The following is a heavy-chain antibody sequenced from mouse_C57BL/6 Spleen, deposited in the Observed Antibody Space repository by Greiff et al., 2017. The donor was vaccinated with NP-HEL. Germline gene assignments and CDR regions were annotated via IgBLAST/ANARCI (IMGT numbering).Heavy chain of an antibody. Sequence: EVKLMESGGGLVQPGGSMKLSCVASGFTFSNYWMNWVRQSPEKGLEWVAQIRLKSDNYATHYAESVKGRFTISRDDSKSSVYLQMNNLRAEDTGIYYCTDYEDAMDYWGQGTSVTVSS. J-gene: IGHJ4*01. D-gene: IGHD2-4*01. CDR1: GFTFSNYW. CDR3: TDYEDAMDY. V-gene: IGHV6-3*01. CDR2: IRLKSDNYAT.